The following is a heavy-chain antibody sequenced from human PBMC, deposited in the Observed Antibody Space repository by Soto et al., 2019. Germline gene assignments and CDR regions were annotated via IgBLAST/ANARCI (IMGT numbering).Heavy chain of an antibody. J-gene: IGHJ6*02. CDR2: IVVGSGNT. CDR1: GFTFSSSA. Sequence: SVTVSCKASGFTFSSSAVQWVRQARGQRLEWIGWIVVGSGNTNYAQKFQERVTITRDMSTSTAYMELSSLRSEDTAVYYCAVRSGYSSSWYPYYYGIDVWGQGTTVTVSS. V-gene: IGHV1-58*01. CDR3: AVRSGYSSSWYPYYYGIDV. D-gene: IGHD6-13*01.